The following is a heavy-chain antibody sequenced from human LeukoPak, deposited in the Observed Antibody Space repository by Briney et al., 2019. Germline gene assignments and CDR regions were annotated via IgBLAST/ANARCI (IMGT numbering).Heavy chain of an antibody. V-gene: IGHV1-2*02. J-gene: IGHJ4*02. Sequence: ASVKVSCKAPGYTFSDYYIHWMRQAPGQGLEWMGWMNPNSGGTTYAQKFQGRVTMTRDTSISTAYMELSSLRSDDTAVYYCAKDFYGSGSYLDYWGQGTLATVSS. D-gene: IGHD3-10*01. CDR1: GYTFSDYY. CDR3: AKDFYGSGSYLDY. CDR2: MNPNSGGT.